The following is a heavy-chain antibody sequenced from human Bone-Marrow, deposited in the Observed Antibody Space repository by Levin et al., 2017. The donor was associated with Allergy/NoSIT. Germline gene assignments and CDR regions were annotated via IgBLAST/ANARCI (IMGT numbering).Heavy chain of an antibody. CDR2: ISDSGVFI. J-gene: IGHJ4*02. CDR3: ANYGSPTSGYYVDH. V-gene: IGHV3-23*01. D-gene: IGHD3-22*01. CDR1: GFTFNNYA. Sequence: PGGSLRLSCAASGFTFNNYAMSWVRQAPGKGLEWVSVISDSGVFIYYADSVKGRFTISRDNSKNTLYLQMNSLRAEDTAIYYCANYGSPTSGYYVDHWGQGILVTVSS.